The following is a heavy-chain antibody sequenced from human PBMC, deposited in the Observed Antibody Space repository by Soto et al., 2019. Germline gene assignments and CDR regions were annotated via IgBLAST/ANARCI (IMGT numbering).Heavy chain of an antibody. V-gene: IGHV1-46*01. CDR2: INPSGGST. Sequence: QVQLVQSGAEVKKPGASVKVSCKASGYTFTSYYMHWVRQAPGQWLEWMGIINPSGGSTSYAQKFQGRVTMTRDSSTSTVYMELSSLRSEDTAVYYGATPGIAVAGLDYWGQGTLVTVSS. D-gene: IGHD6-19*01. J-gene: IGHJ4*02. CDR1: GYTFTSYY. CDR3: ATPGIAVAGLDY.